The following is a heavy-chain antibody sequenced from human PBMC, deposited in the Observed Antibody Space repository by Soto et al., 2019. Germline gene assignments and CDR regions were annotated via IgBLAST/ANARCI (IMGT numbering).Heavy chain of an antibody. CDR3: ASVTRYCTGGCCNPNWFDP. D-gene: IGHD2-15*01. CDR1: GGSISSGDYY. Sequence: QVQLQESGPGLVMPSQTLSLTCTVSGGSISSGDYYWSWIRQPPGKGLEWIGCIFYTGSTYYNPSLKSRITISVHTSKSQFSLKLTSVTAADTAVYYCASVTRYCTGGCCNPNWFDPGGQGTLVTVSS. V-gene: IGHV4-30-4*01. J-gene: IGHJ5*02. CDR2: IFYTGST.